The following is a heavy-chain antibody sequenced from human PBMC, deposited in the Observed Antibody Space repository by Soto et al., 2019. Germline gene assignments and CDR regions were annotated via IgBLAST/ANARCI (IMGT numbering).Heavy chain of an antibody. CDR1: GFTFSSCA. Sequence: CGSLRLSCAASGFTFSSCAMSWVRQAPGKGLEWISAISGSGGSTSYADSVKGRFTITRDNSKNTLYLQMNSLRAKDTDVHYGAKGGQPMVRGVNPFDYWGQGTLVTVCS. CDR3: AKGGQPMVRGVNPFDY. D-gene: IGHD3-10*01. V-gene: IGHV3-23*01. CDR2: ISGSGGST. J-gene: IGHJ4*02.